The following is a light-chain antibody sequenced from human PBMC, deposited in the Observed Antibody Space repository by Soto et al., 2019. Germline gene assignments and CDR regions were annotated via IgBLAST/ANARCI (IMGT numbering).Light chain of an antibody. CDR3: QQYGSSGT. V-gene: IGKV3-20*01. J-gene: IGKJ1*01. CDR2: GAS. Sequence: EIMLTQSPCALSLSPGERATLSCRASQSVSSSYLAWYQQKPGQAPRLLIYGASSRATGIPDRFSGSGSGTDFTLTISRLEPEDFAVYYCQQYGSSGTFGQGTKV. CDR1: QSVSSSY.